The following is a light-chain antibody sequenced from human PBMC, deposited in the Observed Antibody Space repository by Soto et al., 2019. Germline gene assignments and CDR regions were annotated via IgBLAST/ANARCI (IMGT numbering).Light chain of an antibody. Sequence: EIVMTQSPATLSVSPGERATLSCRASQSVSSKLAWFQQKPGQAPRLLIYGASTRATGFPARFSGSGSGTEFTLTIDSLQSEDFAIYYCQQYNDWPQTFGQGTRVDIK. CDR2: GAS. V-gene: IGKV3-15*01. CDR3: QQYNDWPQT. J-gene: IGKJ1*01. CDR1: QSVSSK.